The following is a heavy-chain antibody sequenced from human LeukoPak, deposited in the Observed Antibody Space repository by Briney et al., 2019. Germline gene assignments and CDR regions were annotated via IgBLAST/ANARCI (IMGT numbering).Heavy chain of an antibody. V-gene: IGHV4-38-2*02. Sequence: SETLSLTCTVSGYSISSGYYWGWIRQPPGKGLEWIGSIYHSGSTFYNPSLKSRVTISVDTSKNQFSLKLSSVTAADTAVYYCASVHTYYYYMDVWGKGTTVTVSS. CDR1: GYSISSGYY. J-gene: IGHJ6*03. CDR2: IYHSGST. CDR3: ASVHTYYYYMDV.